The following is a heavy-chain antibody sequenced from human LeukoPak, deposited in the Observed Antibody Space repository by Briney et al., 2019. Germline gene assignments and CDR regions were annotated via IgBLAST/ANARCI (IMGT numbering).Heavy chain of an antibody. CDR1: GFTFDDYG. D-gene: IGHD2-2*01. V-gene: IGHV3-20*01. CDR3: VRDHYCSTATCPGDY. J-gene: IGHJ4*02. Sequence: PGGSLRLSCAASGFTFDDYGVSWVRQVPGKGLEWVSGITWNGGSTGYADSVKGRFTISRDNAKNSLYLQMNSLRAEDTALYHCVRDHYCSTATCPGDYWGLGTLVTVSS. CDR2: ITWNGGST.